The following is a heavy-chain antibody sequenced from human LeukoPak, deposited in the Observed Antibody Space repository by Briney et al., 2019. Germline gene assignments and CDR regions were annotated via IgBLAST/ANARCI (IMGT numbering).Heavy chain of an antibody. CDR1: GYSISSGYY. D-gene: IGHD3-22*01. CDR2: IYHSGST. J-gene: IGHJ4*02. Sequence: SETLSLTCAVSGYSISSGYYWGWIRQPPRKGLEWIGSIYHSGSTYYNPSLKSRVTISVDTSKNQFSLKLSSVTAADTAVYYCARIGHYDSSGYPDYWGQGTLVTVSS. V-gene: IGHV4-38-2*01. CDR3: ARIGHYDSSGYPDY.